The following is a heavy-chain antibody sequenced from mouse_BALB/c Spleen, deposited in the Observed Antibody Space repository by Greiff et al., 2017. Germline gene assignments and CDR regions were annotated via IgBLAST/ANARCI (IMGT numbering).Heavy chain of an antibody. Sequence: EVHLVESGPGLVKPSQSLSLTCTVTGYSITSDYAWNWIRQFPGNKLEWMGYISYSGSTSYNPSLKSRISITRDTSKNQFFLQLNSVTTEDTATYYCARLLRSYFDVWGAGTTVTVSS. CDR2: ISYSGST. CDR1: GYSITSDYA. J-gene: IGHJ1*01. V-gene: IGHV3-2*02. D-gene: IGHD1-1*01. CDR3: ARLLRSYFDV.